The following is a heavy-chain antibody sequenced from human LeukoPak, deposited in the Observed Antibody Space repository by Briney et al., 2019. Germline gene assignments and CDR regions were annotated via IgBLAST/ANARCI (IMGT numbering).Heavy chain of an antibody. D-gene: IGHD3-16*02. Sequence: GGSLRLSCAAAGFTFNSFATNWVRQAPGKGLEWVSSISGSDGTSHYADFVKGRFTISRDNSKNTLYLQMNSLGAEDTAAYYCAKSLGVGGYTRYKGFDQWGQGTLVVVSS. CDR2: ISGSDGTS. CDR1: GFTFNSFA. J-gene: IGHJ4*02. CDR3: AKSLGVGGYTRYKGFDQ. V-gene: IGHV3-23*01.